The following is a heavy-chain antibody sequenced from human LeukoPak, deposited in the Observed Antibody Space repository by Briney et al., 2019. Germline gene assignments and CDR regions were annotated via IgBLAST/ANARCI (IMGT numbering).Heavy chain of an antibody. V-gene: IGHV1-18*01. CDR2: ISAYNGNT. J-gene: IGHJ4*02. Sequence: WASVTVSCKASGYTFTSYGISWVRQAPGQGLEWMGWISAYNGNTNYAQKLQGRVTMTTDTSTSTAYMELRSLRSDDTAVYYCAREGYGDYGEGYYFDYWGQGTLVTVSS. CDR3: AREGYGDYGEGYYFDY. CDR1: GYTFTSYG. D-gene: IGHD4-17*01.